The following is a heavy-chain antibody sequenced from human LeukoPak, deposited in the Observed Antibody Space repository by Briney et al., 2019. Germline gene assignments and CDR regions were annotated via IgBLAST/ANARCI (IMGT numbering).Heavy chain of an antibody. CDR3: AREKGPKYRLVPVYYGMDV. CDR1: GGSFSGYY. V-gene: IGHV4-34*01. D-gene: IGHD2-2*01. J-gene: IGHJ6*02. CDR2: INHSGST. Sequence: PSETLSLTCAVYGGSFSGYYWSWIRQPPGKGLEWIGEINHSGSTNYNPSLKSRVTISVDTSKNQFSLKLSSVTAADTAVYYCAREKGPKYRLVPVYYGMDVWGQGTTVTVSS.